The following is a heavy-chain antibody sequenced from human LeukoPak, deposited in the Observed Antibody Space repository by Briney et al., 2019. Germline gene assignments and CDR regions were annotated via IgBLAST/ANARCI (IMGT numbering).Heavy chain of an antibody. CDR2: ISWNSGSI. D-gene: IGHD5-18*01. J-gene: IGHJ4*02. CDR3: AKSGLEELWSHLDY. V-gene: IGHV3-9*03. Sequence: GGSLRLSCAASGFTLDDYAMHWVRQAPGKGLEWVSGISWNSGSIGYADSVKGRFTISRDNAKNSLYLQMNSLRAEDMALYYCAKSGLEELWSHLDYWGQGTLVTVSS. CDR1: GFTLDDYA.